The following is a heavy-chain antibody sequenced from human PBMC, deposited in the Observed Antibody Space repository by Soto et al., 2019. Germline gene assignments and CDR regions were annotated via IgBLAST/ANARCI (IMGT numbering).Heavy chain of an antibody. Sequence: GGSLRLSCAASGFIFSSLAMSWVRQAPGKGLEWVSAIPGSADSTYYADSVKGRLTISRDNSKNTLYLQMNSLRPEDTAVYYCAKDLWPTKYYFDYWGQGTLVTSPQ. CDR2: IPGSADST. CDR1: GFIFSSLA. J-gene: IGHJ4*02. V-gene: IGHV3-23*01. D-gene: IGHD3-16*01. CDR3: AKDLWPTKYYFDY.